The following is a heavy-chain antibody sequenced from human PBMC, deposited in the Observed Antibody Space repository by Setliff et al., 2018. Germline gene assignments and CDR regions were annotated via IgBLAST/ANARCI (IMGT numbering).Heavy chain of an antibody. CDR2: INAANGNT. Sequence: ASVKVSCKASGYTFTSYYMHWVRQAPGQRLEWMGWINAANGNTKYSQKFQGRVAITRDTSASTAYMELSSLTSEDTAVYFCARGSRGFDYWGQGTLVTVSS. CDR1: GYTFTSYY. V-gene: IGHV1-3*01. J-gene: IGHJ4*02. CDR3: ARGSRGFDY.